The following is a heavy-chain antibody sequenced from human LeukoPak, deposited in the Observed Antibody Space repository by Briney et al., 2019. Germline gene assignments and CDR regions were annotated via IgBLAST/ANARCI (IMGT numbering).Heavy chain of an antibody. Sequence: KPSQTLSLTCTVSGGSISSGDYYWSWIRQPPGKGLEWIGYIYYSGSTNYNPSLKSRVTISVDTSKNQFSLKLSSVTAADTAVYYCARLSSSSYRSGFDYWGQGTLVTVSS. CDR3: ARLSSSSYRSGFDY. D-gene: IGHD6-6*01. J-gene: IGHJ4*02. CDR2: IYYSGST. CDR1: GGSISSGDYY. V-gene: IGHV4-61*08.